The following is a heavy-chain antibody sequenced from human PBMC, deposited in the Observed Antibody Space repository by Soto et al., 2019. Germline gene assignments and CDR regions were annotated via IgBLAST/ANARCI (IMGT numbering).Heavy chain of an antibody. CDR3: ASGGLHGYTNGGLSYFHS. Sequence: EVHLLESGGGLVQPGGSLRLSCAASELSSSNHAMTWVRQAPGKGLEWVSGISGTDGGAYYADSVKGRFTISRDNSRSTPYLQMNSPRVECPAVYYCASGGLHGYTNGGLSYFHSWGQGTLVTVSS. CDR2: ISGTDGGA. D-gene: IGHD5-18*01. CDR1: ELSSSNHA. V-gene: IGHV3-23*01. J-gene: IGHJ4*02.